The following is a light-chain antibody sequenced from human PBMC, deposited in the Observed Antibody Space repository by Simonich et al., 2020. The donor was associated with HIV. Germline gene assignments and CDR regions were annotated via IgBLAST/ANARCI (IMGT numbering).Light chain of an antibody. CDR3: MQALQTPIT. J-gene: IGKJ5*01. CDR1: QRLLHSNGYNY. V-gene: IGKV2-28*01. Sequence: DIVMSQSPLSLRVTPGEQASISCRYRQRLLHSNGYNYLDWYLQKPGQSPQLLIFLGSNRASGVPDRFSGSGSGTDFTLKISRVEAEDVGVYYCMQALQTPITFGQGTRLEIK. CDR2: LGS.